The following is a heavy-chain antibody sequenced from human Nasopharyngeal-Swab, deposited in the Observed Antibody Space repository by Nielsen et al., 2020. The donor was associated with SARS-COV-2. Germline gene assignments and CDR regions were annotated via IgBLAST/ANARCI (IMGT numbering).Heavy chain of an antibody. CDR3: ARVQLWLMFSADMDV. V-gene: IGHV3-48*03. CDR2: ISSSGSTI. Sequence: GGSLRLSCAASGFTFSSYEMNWVRQAPGKGLEWVSYISSSGSTIYYADSVKGRFTISRDNAKNSLYLQMNSLRAEDTAVYYCARVQLWLMFSADMDVWGQGTTVTVSS. J-gene: IGHJ6*02. CDR1: GFTFSSYE. D-gene: IGHD5-18*01.